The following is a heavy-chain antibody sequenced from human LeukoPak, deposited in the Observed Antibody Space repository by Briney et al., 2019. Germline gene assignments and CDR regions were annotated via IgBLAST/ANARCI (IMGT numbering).Heavy chain of an antibody. CDR2: IYPGDSDT. V-gene: IGHV5-51*01. CDR1: GYSFTTYW. CDR3: ASGSRGYSYGY. D-gene: IGHD5-18*01. Sequence: GESLKISCTGSGYSFTTYWIGSVRQVPGKGLEWMGIIYPGDSDTRYSPSFQGQVTISADKSISTAYLQWSSLKASDTAMYYCASGSRGYSYGYWGQGTLVTVSS. J-gene: IGHJ4*02.